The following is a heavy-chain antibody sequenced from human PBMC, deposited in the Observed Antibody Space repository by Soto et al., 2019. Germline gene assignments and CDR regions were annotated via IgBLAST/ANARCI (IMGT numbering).Heavy chain of an antibody. Sequence: SETLSLTCTVSGGSISSYYWSWIRQPPGKGLEWIGYIDYSGSTNYNPSLKSRVTISVDTYKNQFSLKLSSVTAADTAVYFCSRGELGHRYNYYYYMDVWGKGTTVTVSS. CDR2: IDYSGST. D-gene: IGHD7-27*01. V-gene: IGHV4-59*01. CDR1: GGSISSYY. J-gene: IGHJ6*03. CDR3: SRGELGHRYNYYYYMDV.